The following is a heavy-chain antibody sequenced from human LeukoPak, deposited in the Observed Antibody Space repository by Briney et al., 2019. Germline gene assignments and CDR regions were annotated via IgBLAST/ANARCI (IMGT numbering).Heavy chain of an antibody. V-gene: IGHV3-30-3*01. D-gene: IGHD3-22*01. CDR3: ASTRWYYYDSSGYPSDN. Sequence: GRSLRLSCAASGFTFSDYAMHWVRQAPGKGLEWVAVISYDGSNKYYADSVKGRFTISRDDSKNTLYLQMNSLRTEDTAIYYCASTRWYYYDSSGYPSDNWGQGTLVTVSS. J-gene: IGHJ4*02. CDR2: ISYDGSNK. CDR1: GFTFSDYA.